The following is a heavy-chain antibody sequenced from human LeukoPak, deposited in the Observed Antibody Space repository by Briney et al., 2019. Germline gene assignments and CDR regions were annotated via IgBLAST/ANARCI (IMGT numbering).Heavy chain of an antibody. J-gene: IGHJ4*02. CDR2: IWYDGSNK. V-gene: IGHV3-33*01. Sequence: GRSLRLSCAASGFTFSSYGMHWVRQAPGKGLEWVAVIWYDGSNKYYADSVKGRFTISRDNSKNTLYLHMNSLRAEDTAVYYCARGTFYYDFSGRITTSPDYWGQGTLVTVSS. CDR1: GFTFSSYG. CDR3: ARGTFYYDFSGRITTSPDY. D-gene: IGHD3-22*01.